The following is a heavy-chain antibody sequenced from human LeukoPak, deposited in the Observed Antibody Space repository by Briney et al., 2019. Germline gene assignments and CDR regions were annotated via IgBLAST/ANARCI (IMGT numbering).Heavy chain of an antibody. D-gene: IGHD4-23*01. CDR3: ASSGIGYAGNSEMGY. Sequence: PGGSLRLSCAASGFTFSSYAMSWVRQAPGKGPEWVSTIRGSGDTTNHADSVKGRFTVSRDNSKNTLYLQMNSLRAEDTAVYYCASSGIGYAGNSEMGYWGQGTLVTVSS. CDR1: GFTFSSYA. CDR2: IRGSGDTT. J-gene: IGHJ4*02. V-gene: IGHV3-23*01.